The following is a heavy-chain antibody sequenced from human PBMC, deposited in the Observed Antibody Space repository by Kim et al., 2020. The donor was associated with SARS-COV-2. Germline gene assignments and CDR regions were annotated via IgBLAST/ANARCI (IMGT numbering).Heavy chain of an antibody. Sequence: SETLSLTCAVYGGSFSGYYWSWIRQPPGKGLEWIGEINHSGSTNYNPSLKSRATISVDTSKNQFSLKLSSVTAADTAVYYCARGHGWYYLEGGFDPWGQGTLVTVSS. CDR2: INHSGST. CDR1: GGSFSGYY. CDR3: ARGHGWYYLEGGFDP. J-gene: IGHJ5*02. V-gene: IGHV4-34*01. D-gene: IGHD6-19*01.